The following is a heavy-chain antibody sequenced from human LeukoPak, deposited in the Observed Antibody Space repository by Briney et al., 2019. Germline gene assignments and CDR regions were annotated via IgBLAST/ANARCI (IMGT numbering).Heavy chain of an antibody. D-gene: IGHD3-22*01. J-gene: IGHJ4*02. CDR3: ARVEMKYYYDSSGLY. Sequence: GGSLRLSCAASGFTFSSYSMNWVRQAPGKGLEWVSSISSSSSYIYYANSVKGRFTISRDNAKNSLYLQMNSLRAEDTAVYYCARVEMKYYYDSSGLYWGQGTLVTVSS. V-gene: IGHV3-21*01. CDR2: ISSSSSYI. CDR1: GFTFSSYS.